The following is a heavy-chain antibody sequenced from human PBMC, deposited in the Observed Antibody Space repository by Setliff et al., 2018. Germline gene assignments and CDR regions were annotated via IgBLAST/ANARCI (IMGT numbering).Heavy chain of an antibody. V-gene: IGHV5-51*01. Sequence: HGESLKISCKVSGNGFTDLWIAWVRQTPGKGLEWMGIIHPADYDTRYSPSLQGQVTFSADRSISTAHLQWDSLKASDTAMYYCARGYDSGGWNYWGQGTLVTVSS. J-gene: IGHJ4*02. CDR1: GNGFTDLW. CDR3: ARGYDSGGWNY. D-gene: IGHD3-22*01. CDR2: IHPADYDT.